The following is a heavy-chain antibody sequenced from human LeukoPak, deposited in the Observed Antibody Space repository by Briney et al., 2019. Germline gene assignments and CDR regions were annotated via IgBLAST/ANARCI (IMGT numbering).Heavy chain of an antibody. CDR3: AKDRAVAAVTHFDY. V-gene: IGHV3-23*01. CDR2: INNSGGST. D-gene: IGHD6-19*01. J-gene: IGHJ4*02. Sequence: PGGSLRLSCAASGFTFSSYAMTWVRRAPGKGLEWVSTINNSGGSTYYADSVKGRFTISRDNSKNTLYLQMNSLRAEDTAVYYCAKDRAVAAVTHFDYWGQGTLVTVSS. CDR1: GFTFSSYA.